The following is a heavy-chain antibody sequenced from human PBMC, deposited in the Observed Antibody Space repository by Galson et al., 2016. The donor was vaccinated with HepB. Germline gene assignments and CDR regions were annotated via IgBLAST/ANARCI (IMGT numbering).Heavy chain of an antibody. Sequence: SVKVSCKASGGTFSNCGISWVRQAPGQGLEWMGGIVPIFGTTNYTQKFQGRVTITADKSTSAAYMELSRLTSDDTAVYYCARESSDGPSWYFDLWGRGTLVTVSS. D-gene: IGHD5-24*01. CDR2: IVPIFGTT. CDR1: GGTFSNCG. V-gene: IGHV1-69*06. CDR3: ARESSDGPSWYFDL. J-gene: IGHJ2*01.